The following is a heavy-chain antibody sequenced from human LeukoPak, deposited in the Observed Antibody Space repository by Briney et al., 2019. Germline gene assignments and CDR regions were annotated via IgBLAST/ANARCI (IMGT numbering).Heavy chain of an antibody. D-gene: IGHD3-3*01. CDR2: ISSSSSTI. CDR3: ARASRITIFGRSRGAFDI. V-gene: IGHV3-48*01. Sequence: GGSLRLSCAASGFTFSSYSMNWVRQAPGKGLEWVSYISSSSSTIYYADSVKGRFTISRDNAKNSLYLQMNSLRAEDTAVYYCARASRITIFGRSRGAFDIWGQGTMVTVSS. J-gene: IGHJ3*02. CDR1: GFTFSSYS.